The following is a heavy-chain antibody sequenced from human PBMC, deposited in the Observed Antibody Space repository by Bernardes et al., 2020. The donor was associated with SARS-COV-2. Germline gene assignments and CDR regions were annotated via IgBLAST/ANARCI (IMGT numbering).Heavy chain of an antibody. CDR3: ARDLGRSSWKSGY. J-gene: IGHJ4*02. Sequence: ASVKVSCKASGYSFTGYYLHWVRQAPGQGLEWMGWINPPSGGTNYAQKFQGRVTMTRDTSISTAYMELSSLRSDDTAVYFCARDLGRSSWKSGYWGQGTLVTVSS. V-gene: IGHV1-2*02. CDR2: INPPSGGT. CDR1: GYSFTGYY. D-gene: IGHD6-13*01.